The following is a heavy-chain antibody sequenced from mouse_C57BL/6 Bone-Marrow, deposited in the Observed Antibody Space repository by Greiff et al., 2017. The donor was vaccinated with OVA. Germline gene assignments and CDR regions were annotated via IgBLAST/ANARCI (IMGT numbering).Heavy chain of an antibody. D-gene: IGHD1-1*01. V-gene: IGHV1-69*01. CDR3: ARAPYSYGSSYFYFDY. Sequence: QVQLQQPGAELVMPGASVKLSCKASGYTFTSYWMHWVKQRPGQGLEWIGEIDPSDSYTNYNQKFKGKSTLTVDKSSSTAYMQLSSLTSEDSAVYYCARAPYSYGSSYFYFDYWGQGTTLTVSS. CDR2: IDPSDSYT. CDR1: GYTFTSYW. J-gene: IGHJ2*01.